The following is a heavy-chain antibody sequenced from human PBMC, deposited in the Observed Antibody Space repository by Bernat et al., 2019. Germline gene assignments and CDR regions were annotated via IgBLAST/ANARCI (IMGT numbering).Heavy chain of an antibody. J-gene: IGHJ4*02. D-gene: IGHD3-22*01. CDR2: ISYDGSNK. V-gene: IGHV3-30*18. CDR3: AKDSGPYDSSGYSLGY. Sequence: QVQLVESGGGVVQPGRSLRLSCAASGFTFSSYGMHWVRQAPGKGLEWVAVISYDGSNKYYADSVKGRFTISRDNSKNTLYLQMNSPRAEDTAVYYCAKDSGPYDSSGYSLGYWGQGTLVTVSS. CDR1: GFTFSSYG.